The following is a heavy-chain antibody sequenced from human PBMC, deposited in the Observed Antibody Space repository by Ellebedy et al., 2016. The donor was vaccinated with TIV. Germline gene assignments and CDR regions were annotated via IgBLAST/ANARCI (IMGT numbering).Heavy chain of an antibody. CDR2: INPSGGTT. D-gene: IGHD7-27*01. CDR1: GFSFTSYS. Sequence: ASVKVSCXASGFSFTSYSMHWVRQAPGQGLEWVGIINPSGGTTTYAQKFQGRVTMTRDTSTSTVYMELGSLRFEDTAVYFCTRASGELDAFDIWGQGTMVTVSS. CDR3: TRASGELDAFDI. J-gene: IGHJ3*02. V-gene: IGHV1-46*01.